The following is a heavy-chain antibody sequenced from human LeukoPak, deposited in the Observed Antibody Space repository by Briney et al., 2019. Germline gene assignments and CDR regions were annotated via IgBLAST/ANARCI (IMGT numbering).Heavy chain of an antibody. CDR3: ARDHTTYSSFGGLDY. J-gene: IGHJ4*02. CDR2: ISYDGSNK. D-gene: IGHD3-3*01. Sequence: GGSLRLSCAASGFTFSTDAMHWVRQAPGKGLEWVAVISYDGSNKYYADSMKGRFTISRDNSKNRLYLQMNSLRAEDTAVYYCARDHTTYSSFGGLDYWGQGTLVTVSS. CDR1: GFTFSTDA. V-gene: IGHV3-30*04.